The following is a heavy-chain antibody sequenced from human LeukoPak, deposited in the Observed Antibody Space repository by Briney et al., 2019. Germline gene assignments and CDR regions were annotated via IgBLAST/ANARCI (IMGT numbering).Heavy chain of an antibody. CDR2: LVYDERS. V-gene: IGHV3-33*01. CDR1: GFPFSSYD. J-gene: IGHJ4*02. CDR3: ARDLSAAFDF. D-gene: IGHD6-19*01. Sequence: SGGSLRLSCAASGFPFSSYDMHWVRQAPGKGLEWVARLVYDERSDYADPVKGRFSVSRDNSKNTLFLDMSDLRVEDTAVYYCARDLSAAFDFWGQGVLVTVSS.